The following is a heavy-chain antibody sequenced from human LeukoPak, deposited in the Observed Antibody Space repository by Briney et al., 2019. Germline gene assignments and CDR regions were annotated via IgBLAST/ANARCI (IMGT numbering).Heavy chain of an antibody. D-gene: IGHD7-27*01. CDR1: GGSFRGYY. CDR2: IKHSGST. J-gene: IGHJ4*02. Sequence: PSETLSITCAGHGGSFRGYYWNWIRPPPGKGLEWSGEIKHSGSTNYNPSLKSRVTISVDTSKNQFSLKLSSVTAADTAVYYCARGPWVDYWGQGTLVTVSS. CDR3: ARGPWVDY. V-gene: IGHV4-34*01.